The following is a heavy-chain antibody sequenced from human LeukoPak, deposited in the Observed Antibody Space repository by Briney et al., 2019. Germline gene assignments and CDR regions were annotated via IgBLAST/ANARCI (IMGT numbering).Heavy chain of an antibody. CDR3: ARDDLVGEDWFDY. V-gene: IGHV3-21*01. CDR2: ISSSSSYI. J-gene: IGHJ4*02. Sequence: PGGSLRLSCAASGFTFSSYSMNWVRQAPGKGLEWVSSISSSSSYIYYADSVKGRFTISRDNAKNSLYLQMNSLRAEDTAVYYCARDDLVGEDWFDYWGQGTLVTVSS. D-gene: IGHD1-26*01. CDR1: GFTFSSYS.